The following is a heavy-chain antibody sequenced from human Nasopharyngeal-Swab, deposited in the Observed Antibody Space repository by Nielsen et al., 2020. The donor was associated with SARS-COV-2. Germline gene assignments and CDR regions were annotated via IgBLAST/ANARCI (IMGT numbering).Heavy chain of an antibody. V-gene: IGHV3-23*01. CDR3: AKDSTMISY. J-gene: IGHJ4*02. CDR1: GFTFSSYA. Sequence: GGSLRLSCAASGFTFSSYAMSWVRQAPGKRLEWVSGISASGGSTYYADSVKGRFTISRDNSRNTLSLQMNSLRVEDTAVYYCAKDSTMISYWGQGTLVTVSS. CDR2: ISASGGST. D-gene: IGHD3-22*01.